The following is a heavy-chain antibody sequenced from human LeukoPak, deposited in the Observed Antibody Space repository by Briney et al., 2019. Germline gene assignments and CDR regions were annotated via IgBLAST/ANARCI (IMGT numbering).Heavy chain of an antibody. D-gene: IGHD3-22*01. V-gene: IGHV1-69*05. J-gene: IGHJ4*02. Sequence: SVKVSCKASGGTFSSYAISWVRQAPGQGLEWMGRIIPIFGTANYAQKFQGRVTITTDESTSTAYMEPSSLRSEDTAVYYCAINYYDSSGYLPFSYWGQGTLVTVSS. CDR1: GGTFSSYA. CDR3: AINYYDSSGYLPFSY. CDR2: IIPIFGTA.